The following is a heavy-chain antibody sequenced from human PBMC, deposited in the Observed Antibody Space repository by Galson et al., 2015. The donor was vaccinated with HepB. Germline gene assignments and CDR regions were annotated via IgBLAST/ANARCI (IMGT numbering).Heavy chain of an antibody. Sequence: SLRLSCAASGFTFSSYEMNWVRQAPGKGLEWVSYISSSGSTIYYADSVKGRFTISRDNAKNSLYLQMNSLRAEDTAVYYCAREGCSSTSCYYYYYYGMDVWGQGTTVTVSS. CDR2: ISSSGSTI. CDR3: AREGCSSTSCYYYYYYGMDV. CDR1: GFTFSSYE. V-gene: IGHV3-48*03. D-gene: IGHD2-2*01. J-gene: IGHJ6*02.